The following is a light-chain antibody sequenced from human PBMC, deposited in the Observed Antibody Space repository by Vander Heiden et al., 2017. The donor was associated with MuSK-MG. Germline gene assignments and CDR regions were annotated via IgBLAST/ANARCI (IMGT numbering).Light chain of an antibody. J-gene: IGKJ2*02. CDR1: QSLSSN. Sequence: EMVMTQSPATLSVSPGERANLSCRASQSLSSNLAWYQQKPGQTPRLLSYDASTRATGVPARFSGSGSGTEFTLTISSLQSEDFAVYYCQQYNSWPRTFGQGTKLEIK. CDR2: DAS. V-gene: IGKV3-15*01. CDR3: QQYNSWPRT.